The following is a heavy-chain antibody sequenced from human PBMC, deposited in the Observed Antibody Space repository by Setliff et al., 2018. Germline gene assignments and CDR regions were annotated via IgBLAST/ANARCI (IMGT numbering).Heavy chain of an antibody. D-gene: IGHD3-3*01. CDR1: GGSISSSSYY. J-gene: IGHJ4*02. V-gene: IGHV4-39*07. CDR3: ARRETYYNFWSGYYAY. CDR2: IYYSGST. Sequence: SETLSLPCTVSGGSISSSSYYWGWIRQPQGKGLEWIGSIYYSGSTYYNPSLKSRVTISVDTSKNQFSLKLSSVTAADTAVYYCARRETYYNFWSGYYAYWGQGTLVTVSS.